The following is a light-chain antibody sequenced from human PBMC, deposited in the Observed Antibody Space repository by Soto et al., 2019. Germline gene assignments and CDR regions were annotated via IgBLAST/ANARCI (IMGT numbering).Light chain of an antibody. CDR2: QVT. Sequence: QSALTQPASVSGSPGQSITISCTGTSSDVGNYNFVSWYQHHAGTAPKLIIYQVTNRPSGVSDRFSGSKSGDTASLTISGLQAEDEADYYCTSYXAXSTXXLFGGXT. V-gene: IGLV2-14*01. CDR1: SSDVGNYNF. J-gene: IGLJ2*01. CDR3: TSYXAXSTXXL.